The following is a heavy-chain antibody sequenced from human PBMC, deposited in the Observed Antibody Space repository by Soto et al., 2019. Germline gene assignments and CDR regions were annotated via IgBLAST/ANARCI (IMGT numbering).Heavy chain of an antibody. Sequence: QVQLVESGGGVVQPGRSLRLSCAASGFTFSSYAMHWVRQAPGKGLEWVAVISYDGSNKYYADSVKGRFTISRDNSKNTLYLQMNSLRAEDTAVYYCARDGTTVTHPTFYYYYGMDVW. CDR3: ARDGTTVTHPTFYYYYGMDV. J-gene: IGHJ6*01. D-gene: IGHD4-17*01. V-gene: IGHV3-30-3*01. CDR2: ISYDGSNK. CDR1: GFTFSSYA.